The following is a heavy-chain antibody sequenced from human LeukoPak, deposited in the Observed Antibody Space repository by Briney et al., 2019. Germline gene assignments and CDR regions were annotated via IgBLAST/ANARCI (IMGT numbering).Heavy chain of an antibody. CDR2: IRTKPYGGTT. CDR3: TRYWPTRERTGGELFDY. CDR1: GFTFGDYT. D-gene: IGHD3-16*01. V-gene: IGHV3-49*03. Sequence: PGGSLRLSCSASGFTFGDYTMSWFRQAPGKGLEWVGFIRTKPYGGTTEYAASVKGRFSISRDDSKSIAYLQMNSLKTEDTAVYSCTRYWPTRERTGGELFDYWGQGTLVTVSS. J-gene: IGHJ4*02.